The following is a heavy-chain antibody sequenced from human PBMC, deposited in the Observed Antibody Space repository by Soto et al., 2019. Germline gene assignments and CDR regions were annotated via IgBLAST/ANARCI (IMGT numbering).Heavy chain of an antibody. Sequence: QVQLQESGPGLVKPSQTLSLTCTVSGGSISSGAYFWTWIRQHPGKGLEWIGYISYSAGTYYNPSLKSRLTISLDTSKNQFSLRLSSVTAADTAVYYCARSQYYYDSSGYPDYWGQGTLVTVSS. CDR2: ISYSAGT. CDR3: ARSQYYYDSSGYPDY. J-gene: IGHJ4*02. CDR1: GGSISSGAYF. V-gene: IGHV4-31*03. D-gene: IGHD3-22*01.